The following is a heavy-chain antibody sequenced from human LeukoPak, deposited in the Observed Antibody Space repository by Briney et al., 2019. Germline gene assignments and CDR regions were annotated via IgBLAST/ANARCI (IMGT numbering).Heavy chain of an antibody. CDR2: IWYDGSNK. CDR3: ARDSALYAGAFDI. CDR1: GFTFSSYG. D-gene: IGHD5/OR15-5a*01. J-gene: IGHJ3*02. Sequence: GRSLRLSCAASGFTFSSYGMHWVRQAPGKGLEWVAVIWYDGSNKYYADSVKGRFTISRDNSKNTLYLQMNSLKAEDTAVYYCARDSALYAGAFDIWGQGTMVTVSS. V-gene: IGHV3-33*01.